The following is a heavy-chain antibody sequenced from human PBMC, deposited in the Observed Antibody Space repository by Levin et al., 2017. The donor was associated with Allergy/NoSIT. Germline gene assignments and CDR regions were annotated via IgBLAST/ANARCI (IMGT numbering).Heavy chain of an antibody. CDR3: ARNWRSAFDI. V-gene: IGHV3-7*04. Sequence: GVLKISCEASGFTFSSYWMSWVRQAPGKGLEWVANSKQDGTENYYVDSVKGRFTISKDNPKNSVYLQMSSLRVEDTAVYYCARNWRSAFDIWGQGTVVTVSS. D-gene: IGHD2-8*02. CDR2: SKQDGTEN. J-gene: IGHJ3*02. CDR1: GFTFSSYW.